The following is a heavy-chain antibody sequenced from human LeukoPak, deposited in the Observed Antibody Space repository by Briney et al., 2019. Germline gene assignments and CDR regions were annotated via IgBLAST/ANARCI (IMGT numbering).Heavy chain of an antibody. J-gene: IGHJ3*02. CDR3: ARVHRLVPGPFHI. CDR2: IYYSGST. D-gene: IGHD6-6*01. Sequence: SETLSLTCTVSGGSISSYYWSWIRQPPGKGLEWIGNIYYSGSTNYNPPLKSRVTISVDTSKNQFSLNLRSVTAADTAVFYCARVHRLVPGPFHIWGQGTMVIVSS. V-gene: IGHV4-59*01. CDR1: GGSISSYY.